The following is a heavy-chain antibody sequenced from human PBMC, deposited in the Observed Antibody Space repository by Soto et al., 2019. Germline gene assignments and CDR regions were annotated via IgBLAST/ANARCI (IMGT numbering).Heavy chain of an antibody. CDR1: GFTVSSYG. Sequence: QVQLVESGGGVVQPGRSLRLSCAVSGFTVSSYGMHWVRQAPGKGLEWVAVISRDGRTTFYADSVKGRFTISKDNSRNTLFLEMNSLRDDDMAVYYCTGEVASGYWGQGTLATVSP. D-gene: IGHD2-8*02. V-gene: IGHV3-30*03. CDR3: TGEVASGY. CDR2: ISRDGRTT. J-gene: IGHJ4*02.